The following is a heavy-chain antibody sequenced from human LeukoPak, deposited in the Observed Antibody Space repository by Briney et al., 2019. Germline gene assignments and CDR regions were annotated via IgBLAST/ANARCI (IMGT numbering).Heavy chain of an antibody. CDR3: GGLASV. V-gene: IGHV3-73*01. D-gene: IGHD5-12*01. Sequence: GGSLRLSCTASGFTFSSYAMSWVRQAPGKGLEWVGRIRSKANSYATAYAASVKGRFTISRDDSKNTAYLQMNSLKTEDTAEYYCGGLASVWAQGNLVSVSS. J-gene: IGHJ4*02. CDR2: IRSKANSYAT. CDR1: GFTFSSYA.